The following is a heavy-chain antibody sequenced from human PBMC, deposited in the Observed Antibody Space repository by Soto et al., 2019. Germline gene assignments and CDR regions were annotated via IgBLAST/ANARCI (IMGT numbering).Heavy chain of an antibody. V-gene: IGHV5-10-1*01. J-gene: IGHJ6*02. CDR3: STGVSCTRYMCPFYNYGLDV. Sequence: GESLKISCQASGDNFGDNFTSYWVTWVRQVPGKGLEWMGRIAPGDSHTNYSPSFEGHVTISSDKSIRTAYMRWNSLKTSDTAIYYCSTGVSCTRYMCPFYNYGLDVWGQGTTVTVSS. CDR2: IAPGDSHT. D-gene: IGHD3-16*02. CDR1: GDNFGDNFTSYW.